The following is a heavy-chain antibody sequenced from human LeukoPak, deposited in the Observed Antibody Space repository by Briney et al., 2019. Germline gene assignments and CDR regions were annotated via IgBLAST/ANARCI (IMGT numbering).Heavy chain of an antibody. CDR3: ALLWFGNWFDP. V-gene: IGHV4-34*01. Sequence: SETLSLTCAVYGGSFSGYYWSRIRQPPGKGLEWIGEINHSGSTNYNPSLKSRVTISVDTSKNQFSLKLSSVTAADTAVYYCALLWFGNWFDPWGQGTLVTVSS. D-gene: IGHD3-10*01. CDR2: INHSGST. CDR1: GGSFSGYY. J-gene: IGHJ5*02.